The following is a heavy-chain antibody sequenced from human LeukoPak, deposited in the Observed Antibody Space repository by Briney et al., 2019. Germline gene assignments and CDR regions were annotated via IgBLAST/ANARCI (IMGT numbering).Heavy chain of an antibody. CDR2: FDPEDGET. J-gene: IGHJ4*02. CDR3: VTDPYTTTDDNNFEPQGAY. Sequence: GASVKVSCKAPGYTLSKLSIHWVRQPSGKGLEWMGAFDPEDGETIYAQEFQGRATMTADTSTDTAYMELSSLISDDTAVYYCVTDPYTTTDDNNFEPQGAYWGQGTLVTVSS. CDR1: GYTLSKLS. V-gene: IGHV1-24*01. D-gene: IGHD5-24*01.